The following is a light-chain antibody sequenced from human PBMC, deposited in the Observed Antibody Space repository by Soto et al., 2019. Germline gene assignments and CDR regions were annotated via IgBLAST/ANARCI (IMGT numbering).Light chain of an antibody. Sequence: DIQMTQSPSTLSASVGDRVTITCRASQSISSWLAWYQQKPGQAPKLLIYKASTLQSGVPSRFSGSGSGTKFTLAISSLRPDDSAIFNCQQYNDIGPFGQGP. CDR3: QQYNDIGP. V-gene: IGKV1-5*03. CDR2: KAS. J-gene: IGKJ1*01. CDR1: QSISSW.